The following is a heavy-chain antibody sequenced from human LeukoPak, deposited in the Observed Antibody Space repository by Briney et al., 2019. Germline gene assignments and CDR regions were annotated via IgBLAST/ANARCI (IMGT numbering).Heavy chain of an antibody. V-gene: IGHV3-53*01. D-gene: IGHD3-3*01. J-gene: IGHJ6*03. Sequence: GGSLRLSCTVSGFTVSSNSMSWVRQAPGKGLEWVSFIYSGTIHYSDSVKGRFTISRDNSKNTLYLQMNSLRAEDTAVYYCARGQPTPNYDFWSGYYWPTALTTNYYYYMDVWGKGTTVTVSS. CDR3: ARGQPTPNYDFWSGYYWPTALTTNYYYYMDV. CDR2: IYSGTI. CDR1: GFTVSSNS.